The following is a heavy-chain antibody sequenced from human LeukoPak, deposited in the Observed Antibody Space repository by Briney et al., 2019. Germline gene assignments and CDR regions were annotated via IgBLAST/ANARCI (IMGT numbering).Heavy chain of an antibody. CDR1: GYTFTSYY. Sequence: ASVKVSCKASGYTFTSYYMHWVRQAPGQGLEWMGLINPTGGSTGYAQKFQGRVTMTRDMSTSTDYMELSSLRSEDTAVYYCAREGVSGSYLGYWGQGTLVTVSS. V-gene: IGHV1-46*01. D-gene: IGHD1-26*01. CDR2: INPTGGST. CDR3: AREGVSGSYLGY. J-gene: IGHJ4*02.